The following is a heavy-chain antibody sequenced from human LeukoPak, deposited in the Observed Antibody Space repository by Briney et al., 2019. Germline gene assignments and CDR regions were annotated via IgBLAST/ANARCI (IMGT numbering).Heavy chain of an antibody. CDR1: GYTFTSYA. J-gene: IGHJ4*02. CDR3: ARDQYPPDIVVVPAAIYY. V-gene: IGHV7-4-1*02. Sequence: ASVKVSCKASGYTFTSYAMNWVRRAPGQGLEWMGWINTNTGNPTYAQGFTGRFVFSLDTSVSTAYLQISSLKAEDTAVYYCARDQYPPDIVVVPAAIYYWGQGTLVTVSS. D-gene: IGHD2-2*02. CDR2: INTNTGNP.